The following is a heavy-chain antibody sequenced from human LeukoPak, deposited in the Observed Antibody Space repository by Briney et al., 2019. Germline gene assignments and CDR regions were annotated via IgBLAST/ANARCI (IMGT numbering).Heavy chain of an antibody. Sequence: GASVKVSCKASGYTFTSYYMHWVRQAPGQGLEWMGMINPSGGSTSYAQKFQGRVTMTRDTSTSTVYMELSSLRSEDTAVYYCAREDTAVAGVDYWGQGTLVTVSS. CDR3: AREDTAVAGVDY. CDR1: GYTFTSYY. V-gene: IGHV1-46*01. D-gene: IGHD6-19*01. CDR2: INPSGGST. J-gene: IGHJ4*02.